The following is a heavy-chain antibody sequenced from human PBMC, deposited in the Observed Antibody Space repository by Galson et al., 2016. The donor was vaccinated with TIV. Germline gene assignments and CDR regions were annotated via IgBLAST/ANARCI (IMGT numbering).Heavy chain of an antibody. CDR2: IHYSGST. CDR1: GASIGSNY. Sequence: SETLSLTCTVSGASIGSNYWSWIRQPPGKGLEWIGQIHYSGSTNYNPSLRSRLTISVDTSKKQFSLKLTSVTPADTAVYYCARVQLWGWRSYGMDVWGQGTTVTVSS. V-gene: IGHV4-59*01. J-gene: IGHJ6*02. D-gene: IGHD7-27*01. CDR3: ARVQLWGWRSYGMDV.